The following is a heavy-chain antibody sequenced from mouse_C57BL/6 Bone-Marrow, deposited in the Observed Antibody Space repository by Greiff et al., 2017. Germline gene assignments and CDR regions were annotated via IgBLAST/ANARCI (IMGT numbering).Heavy chain of an antibody. CDR3: ARWFYYYGSSFPYAMDD. CDR1: GFNIKNTY. V-gene: IGHV14-3*01. CDR2: IDPANGNT. D-gene: IGHD1-1*01. Sequence: DVKLVESVAELVRPGASVKLSCTASGFNIKNTYMHWVKQRPEQGLEWIGRIDPANGNTKYAPKFQGKATITADTSSNTAYLQLSSLTSEDTAIYYCARWFYYYGSSFPYAMDDWGQGTSVTVSS. J-gene: IGHJ4*01.